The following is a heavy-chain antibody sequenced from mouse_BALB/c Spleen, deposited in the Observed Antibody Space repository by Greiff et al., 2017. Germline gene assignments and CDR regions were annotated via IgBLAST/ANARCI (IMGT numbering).Heavy chain of an antibody. D-gene: IGHD1-1*01. V-gene: IGHV2-6-7*01. CDR3: ARDQNYYGSIHYAMDY. CDR2: IWGDGST. Sequence: VKLMESGPGLVAPSQSLSITCTVSGFSLTGYGVNWVRQPPGKGLEWLGMIWGDGSTDYNSALKSRLSISTDNSKGQVFLKMNSLQTDDTARYYCARDQNYYGSIHYAMDYWGQGTSVTVSS. J-gene: IGHJ4*01. CDR1: GFSLTGYG.